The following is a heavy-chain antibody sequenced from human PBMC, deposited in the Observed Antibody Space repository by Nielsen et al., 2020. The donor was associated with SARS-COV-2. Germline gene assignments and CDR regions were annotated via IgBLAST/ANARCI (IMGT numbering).Heavy chain of an antibody. V-gene: IGHV3-33*01. CDR3: AREGKKYYYDSSGYPFDY. J-gene: IGHJ4*02. Sequence: GGSLRLSCAASGFTFSSYGMHWVRQAPGKGLEWVAVIWYDGSNKYYADSVKGRFTISRDNSKNTLYLQMNSLRAEDTAVYYCAREGKKYYYDSSGYPFDYWGQGTLVTVSS. CDR1: GFTFSSYG. D-gene: IGHD3-22*01. CDR2: IWYDGSNK.